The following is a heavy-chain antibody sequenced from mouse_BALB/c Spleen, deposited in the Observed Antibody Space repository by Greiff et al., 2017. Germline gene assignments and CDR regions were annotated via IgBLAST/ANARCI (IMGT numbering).Heavy chain of an antibody. CDR1: GYTFTSYT. D-gene: IGHD2-4*01. CDR3: ARPMITTNYYAMDY. Sequence: VQLQQSGAELARPGASVKMSCKASGYTFTSYTMHWVKQRPGQGLEWIGYINPSSGYTNYNQKFKDKATLTADKSSSTAYMQLSSLTSEDSAVYYCARPMITTNYYAMDYWGQGTSVTVSS. V-gene: IGHV1-4*01. CDR2: INPSSGYT. J-gene: IGHJ4*01.